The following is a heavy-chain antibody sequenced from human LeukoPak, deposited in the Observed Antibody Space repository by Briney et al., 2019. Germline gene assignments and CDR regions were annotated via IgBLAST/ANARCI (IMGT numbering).Heavy chain of an antibody. CDR3: ARGSDWFDP. D-gene: IGHD3-10*01. V-gene: IGHV4-59*12. CDR2: IYYSGST. CDR1: GGSISSYY. Sequence: PSETLSLTCTVSGGSISSYYWSWIRQPPGKGLEWIGYIYYSGSTNYNPSLKSRVTISVDTSKNQFSLKLSSVTAADTAVYYCARGSDWFDPWGQGTLVTVSS. J-gene: IGHJ5*02.